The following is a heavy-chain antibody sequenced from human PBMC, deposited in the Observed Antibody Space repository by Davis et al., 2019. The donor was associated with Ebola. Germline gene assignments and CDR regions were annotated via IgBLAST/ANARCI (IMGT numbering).Heavy chain of an antibody. D-gene: IGHD2-15*01. V-gene: IGHV4-34*01. Sequence: SETLSLTCAVYGGTFSDYYWTWIRQPPGKGLEWIGSIYYSGSTYYNPSLKSRVTISVDTSKNQFSLKLSSVTAADTAVYYCAREKLGYCSGGSCYPFDTWGQGTLVTVSS. CDR2: IYYSGST. CDR1: GGTFSDYY. CDR3: AREKLGYCSGGSCYPFDT. J-gene: IGHJ4*02.